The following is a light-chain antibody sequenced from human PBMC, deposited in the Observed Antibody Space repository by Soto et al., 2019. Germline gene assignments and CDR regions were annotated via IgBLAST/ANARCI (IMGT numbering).Light chain of an antibody. Sequence: EIVLTQSPSTLSSAPLGRATLSVRSGQSVSSNLAWYQQKPGQAPRLLIYGASTRATGIPARFSGSGSGTEFTLTISSLQSEDFAVYYCQQYNNWPRGTFGQGTKVDIK. CDR2: GAS. J-gene: IGKJ1*01. CDR1: QSVSSN. CDR3: QQYNNWPRGT. V-gene: IGKV3-15*01.